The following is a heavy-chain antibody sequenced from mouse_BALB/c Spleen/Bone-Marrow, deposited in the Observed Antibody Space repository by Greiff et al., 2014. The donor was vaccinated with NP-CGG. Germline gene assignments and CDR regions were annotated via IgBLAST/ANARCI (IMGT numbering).Heavy chain of an antibody. Sequence: QVQLQQPGAELARPGASVKLSCKASGYNFTTHWMQWVKQRPGQGLEWIGAIYPGDGDTRYTQKFRGKATLTADKSSSTAYMQLSDLASEDSAVYYCARGDYGYHWYFDVWGAGTTSPSPQ. CDR1: GYNFTTHW. CDR3: ARGDYGYHWYFDV. D-gene: IGHD1-2*01. J-gene: IGHJ1*01. V-gene: IGHV1-87*01. CDR2: IYPGDGDT.